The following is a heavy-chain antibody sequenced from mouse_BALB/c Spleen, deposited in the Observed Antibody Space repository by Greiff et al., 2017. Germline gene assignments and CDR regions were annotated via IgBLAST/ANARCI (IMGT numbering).Heavy chain of an antibody. CDR1: GYSFTGYT. CDR3: ARDYGSSYDAMDY. J-gene: IGHJ4*01. V-gene: IGHV1-18*01. D-gene: IGHD1-1*01. Sequence: VQLKQSGPELVKPGASMKISCKASGYSFTGYTMNWVKQSHGKNLEWIGLINPYNGGTSYNQKFKGKATLTVDKSSSTAYMELLSLTSEDSAVYYCARDYGSSYDAMDYWGQGTSVTVSS. CDR2: INPYNGGT.